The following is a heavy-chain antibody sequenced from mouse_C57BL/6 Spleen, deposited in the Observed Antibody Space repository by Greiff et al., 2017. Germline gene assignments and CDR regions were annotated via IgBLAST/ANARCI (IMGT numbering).Heavy chain of an antibody. V-gene: IGHV1-4*01. J-gene: IGHJ2*01. CDR2: INPSSGYT. CDR1: GYTFTSYT. CDR3: ARGYYFDY. Sequence: VKLQQSGAELARPGDSVKMSCTASGYTFTSYTMHLVRQRPGPGLEWIGYINPSSGYTKYNQKFMDKATLTADKSSSTDYMQRRSLTSEASSCYYGARGYYFDYWGQGTTLTVSS.